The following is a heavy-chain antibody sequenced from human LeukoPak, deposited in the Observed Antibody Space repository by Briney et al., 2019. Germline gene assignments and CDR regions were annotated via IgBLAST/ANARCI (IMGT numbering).Heavy chain of an antibody. CDR2: IDHRGRT. V-gene: IGHV4-34*01. D-gene: IGHD1-26*01. Sequence: SETLSLTCAVYGGSFSGYYWSWIRQPPGKGLEWIGEIDHRGRTNSNLSLKSRVTILVDTSKNQFSLKLSSVTAADTAVYYCARDSTALYGGGYYYYGMDVWGQGTTVTVSS. J-gene: IGHJ6*02. CDR3: ARDSTALYGGGYYYYGMDV. CDR1: GGSFSGYY.